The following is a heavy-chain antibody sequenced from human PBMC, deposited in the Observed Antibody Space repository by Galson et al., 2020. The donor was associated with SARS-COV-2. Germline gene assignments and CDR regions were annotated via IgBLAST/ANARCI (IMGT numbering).Heavy chain of an antibody. V-gene: IGHV3-43*01. D-gene: IGHD4-4*01. CDR3: AKDYIQYTDYYGMDV. CDR2: ISWDGGST. Sequence: GGSLRLSCAASGFTFDDYTMHWVRQAPGKGLEWVSLISWDGGSTYYADSVKGRFTISRDNSKNSLYLQMNSLRTEDTALYYCAKDYIQYTDYYGMDVWGQGTTVTVSS. J-gene: IGHJ6*02. CDR1: GFTFDDYT.